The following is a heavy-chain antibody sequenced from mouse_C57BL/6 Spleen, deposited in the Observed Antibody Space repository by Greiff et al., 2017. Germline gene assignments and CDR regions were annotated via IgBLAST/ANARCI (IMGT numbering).Heavy chain of an antibody. Sequence: VQLQESGPELVKPGASVKISCKASGYAFSSSWMNWVKQRPGKGLEWIGRIYPGDGDTNYNGKFKGKATLTADKSSSTAYMQLSSLTSEDSTVYFCARGVYYGSSYDAMDYWGQGTSVTVSS. CDR2: IYPGDGDT. CDR3: ARGVYYGSSYDAMDY. V-gene: IGHV1-82*01. D-gene: IGHD1-1*01. J-gene: IGHJ4*01. CDR1: GYAFSSSW.